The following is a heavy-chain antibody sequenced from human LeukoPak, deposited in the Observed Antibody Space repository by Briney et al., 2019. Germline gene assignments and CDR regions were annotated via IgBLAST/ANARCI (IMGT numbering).Heavy chain of an antibody. D-gene: IGHD2-2*01. CDR3: ARVDCSTTSCSPFDY. Sequence: GWSLRLSCAASGFTFSTYTMHWVRQAPGKGLEWVAVILYDGSKQYYANSVRGRFTVSRDNSKNTLYLQMNSLRAEDTATYPCARVDCSTTSCSPFDYWGQGTLVPVSS. J-gene: IGHJ4*02. CDR1: GFTFSTYT. CDR2: ILYDGSKQ. V-gene: IGHV3-30*01.